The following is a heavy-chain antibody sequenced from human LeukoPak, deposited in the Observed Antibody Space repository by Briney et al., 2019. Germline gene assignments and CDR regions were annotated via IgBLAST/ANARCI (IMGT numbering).Heavy chain of an antibody. J-gene: IGHJ5*01. CDR3: ARGSRAAAGNWFDS. CDR2: ISAYNGNT. CDR1: GYTFTSYG. V-gene: IGHV1-18*01. Sequence: ASVTVSCKASGYTFTSYGISWVRQAPGQGLEWMGWISAYNGNTNYAQKLQGRVTMTTDTSTSTAYMELRSLRSDETAVYYCARGSRAAAGNWFDSWGQGTLVTVSS. D-gene: IGHD6-13*01.